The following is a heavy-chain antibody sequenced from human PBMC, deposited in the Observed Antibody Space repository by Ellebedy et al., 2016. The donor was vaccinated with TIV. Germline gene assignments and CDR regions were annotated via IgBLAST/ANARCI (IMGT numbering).Heavy chain of an antibody. CDR2: IIPIVGIA. D-gene: IGHD5-12*01. Sequence: ASVKVSCKASGYTFTSYGISWVRQAPGQGLEWMGGIIPIVGIANYAQKFQGRVTITADKSTSTAYLDLSSLRSQDTAVYYCATSRSAYDLCYWGQGTLVTVSS. J-gene: IGHJ4*02. CDR3: ATSRSAYDLCY. CDR1: GYTFTSYG. V-gene: IGHV1-69*10.